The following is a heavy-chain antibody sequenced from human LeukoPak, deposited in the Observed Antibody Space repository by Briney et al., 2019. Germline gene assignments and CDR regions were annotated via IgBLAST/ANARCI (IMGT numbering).Heavy chain of an antibody. J-gene: IGHJ4*02. CDR3: ARQPASITIFGVVRDEFDY. D-gene: IGHD3-3*01. CDR2: ISDSGGKT. V-gene: IGHV3-23*01. Sequence: GGSLRLSCTAAGFTFNNYAMSWVRQAPGKGLEWVSHISDSGGKTYYADSVKGRFTISRDNSKNTLYLQMNSLRAEDTAVYYCARQPASITIFGVVRDEFDYWGQGTLVTVSS. CDR1: GFTFNNYA.